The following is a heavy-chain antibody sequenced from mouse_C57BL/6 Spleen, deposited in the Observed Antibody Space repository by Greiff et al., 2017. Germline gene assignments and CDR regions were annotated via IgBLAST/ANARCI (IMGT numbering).Heavy chain of an antibody. CDR3: ARSYYSNSFAY. V-gene: IGHV5-17*01. CDR1: GFTFSDYG. CDR2: ISSGSSTI. D-gene: IGHD2-5*01. J-gene: IGHJ3*01. Sequence: EVQGVESGGGLVKPGGSLTLSCAASGFTFSDYGMHWVRQAPEKGLEWVAYISSGSSTIYYADTVKGRFTISRDNAKNTLFLQMTSLRAEDTAMYYCARSYYSNSFAYWGQGTLVTVSA.